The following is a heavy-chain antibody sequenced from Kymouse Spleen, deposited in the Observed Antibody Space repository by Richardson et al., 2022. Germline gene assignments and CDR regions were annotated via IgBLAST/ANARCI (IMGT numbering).Heavy chain of an antibody. D-gene: IGHD6-19*01. CDR1: GFTFSSYG. Sequence: QVQLVESGGGVVQPGRSLRLSCAASGFTFSSYGMHWVRQAPGKGLEWVAVIWYDGSNKYYADSVKGRFTISRDNSKNTLYLQMNSLRAEDTAVYYCAREYSSGWYVGYWGQGTLVTVSS. CDR2: IWYDGSNK. CDR3: AREYSSGWYVGY. J-gene: IGHJ4*02. V-gene: IGHV3-33*01.